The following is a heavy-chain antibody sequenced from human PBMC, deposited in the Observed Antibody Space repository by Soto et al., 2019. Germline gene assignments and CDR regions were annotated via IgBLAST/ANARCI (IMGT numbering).Heavy chain of an antibody. J-gene: IGHJ4*02. Sequence: GGSLRLSCAASGFTFSSYAMSWVRQAPGKGLEWVSAISGSGVSTYYADSVKGRFTISRDNSKNTLYLQMNSLRAEDTAVYYCAKSPGMYYYDSSGYYRSPAYWGQGTLVTVSS. CDR1: GFTFSSYA. V-gene: IGHV3-23*01. D-gene: IGHD3-22*01. CDR2: ISGSGVST. CDR3: AKSPGMYYYDSSGYYRSPAY.